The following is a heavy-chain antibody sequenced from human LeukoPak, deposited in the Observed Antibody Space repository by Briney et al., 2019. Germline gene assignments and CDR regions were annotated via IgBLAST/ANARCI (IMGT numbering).Heavy chain of an antibody. J-gene: IGHJ6*02. V-gene: IGHV4-59*01. D-gene: IGHD3-9*01. CDR2: IYYSGST. Sequence: NPSETLSLTCIVSGGSISSYYWSWIRQPPGKGLEWIGYIYYSGSTNYNPSLKRRVTQSVDTSKNQFSLKLSSVTAVDTAVYYCARLRPDYDILTGFPMDVWGPGTTVTVSS. CDR1: GGSISSYY. CDR3: ARLRPDYDILTGFPMDV.